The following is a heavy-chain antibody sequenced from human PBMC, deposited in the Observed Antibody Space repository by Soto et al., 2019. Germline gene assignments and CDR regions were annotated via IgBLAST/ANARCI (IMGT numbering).Heavy chain of an antibody. V-gene: IGHV4-31*03. J-gene: IGHJ4*02. CDR1: GGSISSGGYY. CDR3: AREYDSSGYYFDY. Sequence: SETLSLTCTVSGGSISSGGYYWSWIRQHPGKGLEWIGYIYYSGSTYYNPSLKSRVTISVDTSKNQFSLKLSSVTAADTAVYYCAREYDSSGYYFDYWGQGTLVTGSA. CDR2: IYYSGST. D-gene: IGHD3-22*01.